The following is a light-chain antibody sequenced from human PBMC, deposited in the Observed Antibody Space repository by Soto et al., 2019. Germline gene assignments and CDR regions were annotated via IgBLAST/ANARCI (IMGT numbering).Light chain of an antibody. V-gene: IGLV2-14*01. CDR1: SSDVGGYNY. CDR2: DVS. CDR3: SSFTSSSTYV. J-gene: IGLJ1*01. Sequence: QSALTQPASVSGSPGQSITISCTGTSSDVGGYNYVSWYQQHPGKAPKLMIYDVSNRPSGVSNRFAGSKSGNTASLTISGLQVEDEADYYSSSFTSSSTYVFGTGTKLTVL.